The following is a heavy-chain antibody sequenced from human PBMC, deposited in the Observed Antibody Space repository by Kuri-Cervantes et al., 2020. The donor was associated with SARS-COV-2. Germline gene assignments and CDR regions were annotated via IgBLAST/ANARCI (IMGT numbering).Heavy chain of an antibody. CDR2: ISSSDSTI. V-gene: IGHV3-11*04. D-gene: IGHD6-13*01. CDR1: GFTFSDYS. CDR3: ARASSSSFGY. Sequence: GESLKISCAASGFTFSDYSMSWIRQAPGKGLEWVSDISSSDSTIYYADSVKGRFTISRDNAKNSLSLQMNSLRAEDTAVYYCARASSSSFGYWGQGTLVTVSS. J-gene: IGHJ4*02.